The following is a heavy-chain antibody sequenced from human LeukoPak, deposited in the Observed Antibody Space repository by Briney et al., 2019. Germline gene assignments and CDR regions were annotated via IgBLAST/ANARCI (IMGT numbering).Heavy chain of an antibody. CDR1: GGTFSSYG. D-gene: IGHD1-26*01. Sequence: GASVKVSCKASGGTFSSYGISWVRQAPGQGLEWMGGIIPIFGTANYAQKFQGRVTITADESTSTAYMELSSLRSEDTAVYYCARHPYSGSYHFDYWGQGTLVTVSS. CDR2: IIPIFGTA. J-gene: IGHJ4*02. V-gene: IGHV1-69*13. CDR3: ARHPYSGSYHFDY.